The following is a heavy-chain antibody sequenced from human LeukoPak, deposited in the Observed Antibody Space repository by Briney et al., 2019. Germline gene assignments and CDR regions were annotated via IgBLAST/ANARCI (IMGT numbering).Heavy chain of an antibody. CDR1: GYTFTSYD. CDR3: ARDLDGSGYYLDY. J-gene: IGHJ4*02. V-gene: IGHV1-8*03. CDR2: MNPNSGNT. Sequence: ASVKVSCKASGYTFTSYDINWVRQATGQGLEWMGWMNPNSGNTGYAQKFQGRVTITRNTSISTAYMELSSLRSEDTAVYYCARDLDGSGYYLDYWGQGTLVAVSS. D-gene: IGHD3-22*01.